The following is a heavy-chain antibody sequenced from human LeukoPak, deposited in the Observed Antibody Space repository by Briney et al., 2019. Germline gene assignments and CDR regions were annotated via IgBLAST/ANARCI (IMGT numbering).Heavy chain of an antibody. CDR3: ARPLRGGSGYSGLDMDV. CDR2: INPNSGGT. J-gene: IGHJ6*03. D-gene: IGHD3-3*01. Sequence: ASVKVSCKASGYTFTGYYMHWVRQAPGQGLEWMGWINPNSGGTNYAQKFQGWVTMTRDTSISTAYMELSRLRSDDTAVYYCARPLRGGSGYSGLDMDVWGKGTTVTVSS. CDR1: GYTFTGYY. V-gene: IGHV1-2*04.